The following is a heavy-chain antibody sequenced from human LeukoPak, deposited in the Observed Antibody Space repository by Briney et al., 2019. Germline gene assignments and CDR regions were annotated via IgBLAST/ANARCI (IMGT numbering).Heavy chain of an antibody. V-gene: IGHV1-46*01. J-gene: IGHJ6*02. CDR2: INPSGGST. Sequence: APVKVSCKASGYTFTSYYMHWVRQAPGQGLERMGIINPSGGSTSYAQKFQGRVTMTRDTSTSTVYMELSSLRSEDTAVYYCARSPIRSGWNYYYYGMDVWGQGTTVTVSS. D-gene: IGHD6-19*01. CDR3: ARSPIRSGWNYYYYGMDV. CDR1: GYTFTSYY.